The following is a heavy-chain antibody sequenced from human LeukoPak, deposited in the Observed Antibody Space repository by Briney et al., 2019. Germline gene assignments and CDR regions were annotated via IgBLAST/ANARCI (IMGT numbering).Heavy chain of an antibody. Sequence: ASVKVSCKASGHTFVSYGISWVRQAPGQGLEWMGVINPSGGSTRYAQKFQGRVTMTGDPSTRTVYMELSSLTSDDTAVYYCARGTTDDYWGQGTPVTVSS. D-gene: IGHD1-1*01. CDR2: INPSGGST. CDR1: GHTFVSYG. V-gene: IGHV1-46*01. CDR3: ARGTTDDY. J-gene: IGHJ4*02.